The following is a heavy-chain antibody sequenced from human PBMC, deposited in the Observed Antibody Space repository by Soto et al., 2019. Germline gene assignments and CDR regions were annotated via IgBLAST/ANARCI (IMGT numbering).Heavy chain of an antibody. CDR2: IKQDGSEK. CDR3: ARGQYSSSSEFDY. CDR1: GFTFSSYW. J-gene: IGHJ4*02. Sequence: EVQLVESGGGLVQPGGSLRLSCAASGFTFSSYWMSWVRQAPGKGLEWVANIKQDGSEKYYVDSVKGRFIISRDNAKNSLYLQMNSLRAEDTAVYYCARGQYSSSSEFDYWGQGTLVTVSS. D-gene: IGHD6-6*01. V-gene: IGHV3-7*01.